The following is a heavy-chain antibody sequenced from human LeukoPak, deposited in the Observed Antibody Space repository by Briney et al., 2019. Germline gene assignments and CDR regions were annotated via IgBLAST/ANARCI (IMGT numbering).Heavy chain of an antibody. D-gene: IGHD5-12*01. CDR3: ARGTSGYDYESIFDY. Sequence: PSETLSLTCTVSGGSISSYYWSWIRQPARKGLEWIGRIYTSGSTNYNPSLKSRVTMSVDTSKNQFSLKLSSVTAADTAVYYCARGTSGYDYESIFDYWGQGTLVTVSS. CDR1: GGSISSYY. V-gene: IGHV4-4*07. CDR2: IYTSGST. J-gene: IGHJ4*02.